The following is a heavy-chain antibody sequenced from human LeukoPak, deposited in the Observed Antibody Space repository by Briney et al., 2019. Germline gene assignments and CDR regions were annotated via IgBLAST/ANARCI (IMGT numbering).Heavy chain of an antibody. Sequence: GGSLRLSCAASGFTFSDYYMSWVRQAPGKGLEWVSYISSGSSTIYYADSVKGRFTISRDNAKNSLYLQMNSLRAEDTAVYYCARQGLMVCAAYAFDIWGQGTMVTVSS. CDR3: ARQGLMVCAAYAFDI. V-gene: IGHV3-11*04. CDR1: GFTFSDYY. J-gene: IGHJ3*02. CDR2: ISSGSSTI. D-gene: IGHD2-8*01.